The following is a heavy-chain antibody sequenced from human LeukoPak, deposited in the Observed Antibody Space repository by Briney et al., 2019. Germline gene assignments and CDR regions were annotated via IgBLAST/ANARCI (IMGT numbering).Heavy chain of an antibody. CDR2: INPNTGDT. V-gene: IGHV1-2*02. D-gene: IGHD6-13*01. CDR3: ARDRGSSWYFDY. CDR1: GYSFNGYY. Sequence: ASVKVSCKTSGYSFNGYYMHWVRQAPGQGLEWMGWINPNTGDTNYAQKLQGRVAMTRDTSITTAYMELTRLTSDDTAVYYCARDRGSSWYFDYWGQGTLVTVSS. J-gene: IGHJ4*02.